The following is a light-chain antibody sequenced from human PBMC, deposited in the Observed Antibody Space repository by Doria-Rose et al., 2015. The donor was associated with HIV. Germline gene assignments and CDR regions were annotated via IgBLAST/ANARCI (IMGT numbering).Light chain of an antibody. V-gene: IGKV1-39*01. Sequence: DIQLTQSPSSLSASVGDRVTITCRASQSISSYLSWYQQKPGKAPKLLIYATSSLQSGVPSRFSGSGSGTDFTLTITSLQPEDFATYYCQQSFSNLYTFGQGTKLEIK. J-gene: IGKJ2*01. CDR3: QQSFSNLYT. CDR2: ATS. CDR1: QSISSY.